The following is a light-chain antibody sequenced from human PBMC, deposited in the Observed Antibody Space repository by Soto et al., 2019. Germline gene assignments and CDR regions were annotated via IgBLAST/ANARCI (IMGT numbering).Light chain of an antibody. CDR2: GAS. V-gene: IGKV3-15*01. J-gene: IGKJ1*01. CDR1: QSVNSA. Sequence: EVVMTQSPATLPASPGERATLSCRASQSVNSALAWYQHKPGQGPRPLIYGASTRATGVPARFSGSGSGTDFTLTISSLQSEDFAVYYCQQYNYWWAFGQGTKVEIK. CDR3: QQYNYWWA.